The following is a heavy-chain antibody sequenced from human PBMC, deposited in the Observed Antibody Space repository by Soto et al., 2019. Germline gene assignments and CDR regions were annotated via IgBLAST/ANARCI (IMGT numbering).Heavy chain of an antibody. CDR3: ARTHWVSGTEY. Sequence: SETLSLTCTVSGGSMTGYFWTWIRQSAGKGLEWIGHVYNSGNTDYNPSLASRITMAVDTSKREFSLKVKSVTAADTAVYYCARTHWVSGTEYWGQGXLVTVSS. J-gene: IGHJ4*02. CDR2: VYNSGNT. D-gene: IGHD6-19*01. CDR1: GGSMTGYF. V-gene: IGHV4-4*07.